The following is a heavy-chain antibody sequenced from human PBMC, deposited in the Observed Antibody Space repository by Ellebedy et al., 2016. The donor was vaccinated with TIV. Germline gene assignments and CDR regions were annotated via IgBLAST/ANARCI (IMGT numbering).Heavy chain of an antibody. D-gene: IGHD6-19*01. CDR2: IDPSDSYT. CDR3: ARHVTPVAGTYGYYYGMDV. V-gene: IGHV5-10-1*01. Sequence: KVSXXGSGYSFTSYWISWVRQMPGKGLEWMGRIDPSDSYTNYSPSFQGHVTISADKSISTAYLQWSSLKASDTAMYYCARHVTPVAGTYGYYYGMDVWGQGTTVTVSS. J-gene: IGHJ6*02. CDR1: GYSFTSYW.